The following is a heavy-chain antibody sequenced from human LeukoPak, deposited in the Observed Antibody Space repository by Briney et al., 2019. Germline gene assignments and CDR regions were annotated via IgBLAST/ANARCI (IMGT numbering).Heavy chain of an antibody. CDR2: INSDGGNT. Sequence: PGGSLRLSCAASGFTFSTYWTHWVRQAPGKGLVWVSRINSDGGNTVYADSAKGRFTISRDNVKNTVYLQMNSLRAEDTAVYYCAREAYSNYAYDMWGQGTMVIVSS. CDR1: GFTFSTYW. J-gene: IGHJ3*02. CDR3: AREAYSNYAYDM. V-gene: IGHV3-74*01. D-gene: IGHD6-13*01.